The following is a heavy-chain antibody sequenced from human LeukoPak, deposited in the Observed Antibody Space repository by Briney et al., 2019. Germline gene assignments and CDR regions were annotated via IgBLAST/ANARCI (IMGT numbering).Heavy chain of an antibody. CDR2: ISGSGGST. V-gene: IGHV3-23*01. D-gene: IGHD3-22*01. Sequence: PGGSLRLSCAASGFTFSSYAMSWVRQAPGKGLEWVSAISGSGGSTYYADSVKGWFTISRDNSKNTLYLQMNSLRAEDTAVYYCANQYRITMIVVANYFDYWGQGTLVTVSS. CDR3: ANQYRITMIVVANYFDY. CDR1: GFTFSSYA. J-gene: IGHJ4*02.